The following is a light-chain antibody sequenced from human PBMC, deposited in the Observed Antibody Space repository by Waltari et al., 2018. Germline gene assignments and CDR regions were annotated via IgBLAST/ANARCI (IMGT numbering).Light chain of an antibody. CDR3: TSYRRTNTRVI. J-gene: IGLJ2*01. CDR1: NGDVGGYYY. CDR2: DVS. Sequence: QSALTQPASVSGSPGQSITISCTGINGDVGGYYYVSWYQQYPGKAPKLLIYDVSHRPSGVSSRFSASKSGNTASLTISGLQTEDEADYYCTSYRRTNTRVIFGGGTKLAVL. V-gene: IGLV2-14*03.